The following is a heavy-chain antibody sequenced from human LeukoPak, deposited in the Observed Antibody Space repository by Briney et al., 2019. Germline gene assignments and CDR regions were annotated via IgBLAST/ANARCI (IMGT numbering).Heavy chain of an antibody. CDR2: IYYSGST. CDR3: ARVNMYYYGSGSYRPFDY. V-gene: IGHV4-39*07. Sequence: KPSETLSLTCTVSGGSISSSSYYWGWIRQPPGKGLEWIGSIYYSGSTYYKPSLKSRVTISVDTSKNQFSLKLSSVTAADTAVYYCARVNMYYYGSGSYRPFDYWGQGTLVTVSS. CDR1: GGSISSSSYY. J-gene: IGHJ4*02. D-gene: IGHD3-10*01.